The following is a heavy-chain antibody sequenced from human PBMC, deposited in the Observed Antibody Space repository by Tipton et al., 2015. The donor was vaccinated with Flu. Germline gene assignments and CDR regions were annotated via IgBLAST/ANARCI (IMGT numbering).Heavy chain of an antibody. V-gene: IGHV3-13*01. J-gene: IGHJ6*02. CDR2: INFAGET. Sequence: SLRLSCAASEFTFTTYDMHWVRQVTGKGLEWVSDINFAGETHYLNSVKGRFTISRENGNNSLYLQMNSLGDGDTAVYFCARGALPDSNWYNGLDVWGQGTTVTVSS. CDR1: EFTFTTYD. CDR3: ARGALPDSNWYNGLDV. D-gene: IGHD6-13*01.